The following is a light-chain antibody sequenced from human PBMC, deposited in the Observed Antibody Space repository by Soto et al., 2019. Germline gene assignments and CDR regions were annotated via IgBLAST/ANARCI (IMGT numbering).Light chain of an antibody. CDR1: QDISTY. Sequence: IQLTQSPSSLSASIGDRVTITCRASQDISTYLAWYQQKPGTAPKLLIFAASTLQRGVPSRFSGDGSGTDFTLTISSLQPEDFETYYCQQINSYPITLGQGTRLEIK. CDR3: QQINSYPIT. V-gene: IGKV1-9*01. J-gene: IGKJ5*01. CDR2: AAS.